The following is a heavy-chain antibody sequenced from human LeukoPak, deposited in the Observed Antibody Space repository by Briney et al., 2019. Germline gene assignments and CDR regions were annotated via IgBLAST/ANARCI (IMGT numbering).Heavy chain of an antibody. CDR3: ARDYYRSGSY. CDR1: GFTFSGYW. Sequence: GGSLRLSCAASGFTFSGYWMLWVRQAPGKGLVWVSRISNDGTTTNYADSVKGRFTISRDNAKKTLYLQMNSLRAEDTAVYYCARDYYRSGSYWGQGALVTVSS. V-gene: IGHV3-74*01. CDR2: ISNDGTTT. D-gene: IGHD3-10*01. J-gene: IGHJ4*02.